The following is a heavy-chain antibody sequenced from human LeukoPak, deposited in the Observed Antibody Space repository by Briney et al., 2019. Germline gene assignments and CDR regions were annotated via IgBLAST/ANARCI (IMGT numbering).Heavy chain of an antibody. Sequence: PSETLSLTCTVSGGSISSGGYYWSWIRQHPGKGLEWIGYIYYSGSTYYNPSLKSRVTMSVDTSKNQFSLKLSSVTAADTAVYYCARTIYYGSGSYHDYWGQGTLVTVSS. CDR1: GGSISSGGYY. CDR2: IYYSGST. CDR3: ARTIYYGSGSYHDY. V-gene: IGHV4-61*08. J-gene: IGHJ4*02. D-gene: IGHD3-10*01.